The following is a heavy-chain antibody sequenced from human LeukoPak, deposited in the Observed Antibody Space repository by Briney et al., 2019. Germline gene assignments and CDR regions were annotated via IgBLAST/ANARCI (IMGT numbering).Heavy chain of an antibody. D-gene: IGHD6-6*01. V-gene: IGHV4-4*07. CDR3: ASLGEQLVFDY. CDR1: GGSISSYY. CDR2: IYTSGST. Sequence: SETLSLTCTVSGGSISSYYWSWIRQPAGKGLEWIGRIYTSGSTNYNPSLKSRVTMSVDTSKNQFSLKLNSVTAADTAVYYCASLGEQLVFDYWGQGTLVTVSS. J-gene: IGHJ4*02.